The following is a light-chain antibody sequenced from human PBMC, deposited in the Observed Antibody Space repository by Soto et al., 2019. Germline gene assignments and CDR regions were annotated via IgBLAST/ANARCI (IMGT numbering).Light chain of an antibody. CDR3: QQYTNWVT. CDR1: QSVGSN. V-gene: IGKV3D-15*01. Sequence: EIVMTQSPDTQSVSPGERATLSCRASQSVGSNLAWYQQKPGQAPRLLIYGASTRATGIPARFSGSGSGTEFTLTISSLQSEDSAVYYCQQYTNWVTFGGGTKVDIK. CDR2: GAS. J-gene: IGKJ4*01.